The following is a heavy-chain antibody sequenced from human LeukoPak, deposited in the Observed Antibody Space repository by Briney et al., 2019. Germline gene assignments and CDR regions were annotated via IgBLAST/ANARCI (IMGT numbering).Heavy chain of an antibody. V-gene: IGHV3-11*01. J-gene: IGHJ4*02. CDR3: ARATYRAFYFDY. Sequence: GGSLRLSCGASGFTFSYYYMTWIRQAPGKGLEWVSYISSSGSNIHYADSVKGRFTISRDNAKNSLYLQMNSLRAEDTAVFYCARATYRAFYFDYWGQGTLVTVSS. CDR1: GFTFSYYY. D-gene: IGHD1-1*01. CDR2: ISSSGSNI.